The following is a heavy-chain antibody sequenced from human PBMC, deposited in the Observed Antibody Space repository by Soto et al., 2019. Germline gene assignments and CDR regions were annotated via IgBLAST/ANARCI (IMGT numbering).Heavy chain of an antibody. Sequence: GGSLRLSCAVSGFTVTDHYVNWVRQAPGKGLEWVSVIYIGGATYYRDSVQGRFTLSRDPSDNSVYLQMNSLRAEDTAVYYCARDPSIVATIYFDYWGQGTLVTVSS. J-gene: IGHJ4*02. D-gene: IGHD5-12*01. CDR1: GFTVTDHY. CDR3: ARDPSIVATIYFDY. CDR2: IYIGGAT. V-gene: IGHV3-66*01.